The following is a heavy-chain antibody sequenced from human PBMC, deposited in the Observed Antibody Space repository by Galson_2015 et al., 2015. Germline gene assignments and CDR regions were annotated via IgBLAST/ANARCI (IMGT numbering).Heavy chain of an antibody. Sequence: ETLSLTCTVSGASISSYYWSWVRQPPGKGLEWIGYIYHSGTTNYNPSLKSRVTISVDTSKNQFSLKLSSVTAADTAVYYCARRRDHFDYWGQGTLVTVSS. J-gene: IGHJ4*02. CDR1: GASISSYY. CDR3: ARRRDHFDY. CDR2: IYHSGTT. V-gene: IGHV4-59*01.